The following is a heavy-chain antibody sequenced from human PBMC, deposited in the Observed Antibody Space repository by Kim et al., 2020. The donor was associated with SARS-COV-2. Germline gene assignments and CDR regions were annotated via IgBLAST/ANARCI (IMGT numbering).Heavy chain of an antibody. V-gene: IGHV7-4-1*02. J-gene: IGHJ6*02. D-gene: IGHD2-2*01. CDR2: INTNTGNP. Sequence: SVKVSCKASGYTFTRHSMSWVRQAPGQGLQWMGWINTNTGNPTYGQGFTGRSVFSLDTSVSTAYLQINNLKAEDTAVYFCARLLRTSVSTSYYFYGMDVWGQGTTVIVSS. CDR1: GYTFTRHS. CDR3: ARLLRTSVSTSYYFYGMDV.